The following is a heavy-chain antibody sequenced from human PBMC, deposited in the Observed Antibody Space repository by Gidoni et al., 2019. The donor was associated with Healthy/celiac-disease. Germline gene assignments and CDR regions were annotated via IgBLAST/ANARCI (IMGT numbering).Heavy chain of an antibody. Sequence: QVQLPQWGAGLLKPSETMSLTCAVYGGSFSGYYWSGIRQPPGKWLEWIGEINQRGSTNYNPALKSRVTISVDTSKNQFSLKLSSVTAADTAVYYCARGLPTTVVTTGVDYWGQGTLVTVSS. V-gene: IGHV4-34*01. CDR3: ARGLPTTVVTTGVDY. CDR1: GGSFSGYY. D-gene: IGHD4-17*01. CDR2: INQRGST. J-gene: IGHJ4*02.